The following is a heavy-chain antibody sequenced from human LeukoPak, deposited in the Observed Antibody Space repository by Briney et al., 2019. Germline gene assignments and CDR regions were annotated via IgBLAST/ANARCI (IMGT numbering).Heavy chain of an antibody. CDR1: GFTFSNYV. CDR3: ANFGCSSTSCLDY. Sequence: GGSLRLSCAASGFTFSNYVMTWVRQAPGKGLEWVSAISGSGDTTYYADSVKGRFTISRDNSRNTLYLQMNSLRAEDTAVYYCANFGCSSTSCLDYWGQGTLVTVSS. D-gene: IGHD2-2*01. J-gene: IGHJ4*02. V-gene: IGHV3-23*01. CDR2: ISGSGDTT.